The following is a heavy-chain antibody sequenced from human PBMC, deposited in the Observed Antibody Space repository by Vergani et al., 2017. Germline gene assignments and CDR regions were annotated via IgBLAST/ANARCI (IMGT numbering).Heavy chain of an antibody. V-gene: IGHV1-18*01. Sequence: QVQLVQSGAEVKKPGASVKVSCKASGYTFTSYGISWVRQAPGQGLEWMGWISAYNGNTNYAQKLQGRVTMTTDTSTSTAYMELRSLRSDDTAVYYCARDSSYSGYDFHPSPFDYWGQGTLVTVSS. D-gene: IGHD5-12*01. CDR2: ISAYNGNT. J-gene: IGHJ4*02. CDR3: ARDSSYSGYDFHPSPFDY. CDR1: GYTFTSYG.